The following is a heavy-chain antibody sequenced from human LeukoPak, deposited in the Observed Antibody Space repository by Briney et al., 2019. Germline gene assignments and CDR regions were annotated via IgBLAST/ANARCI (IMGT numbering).Heavy chain of an antibody. V-gene: IGHV1-18*01. J-gene: IGHJ4*02. CDR2: INAYNGYT. CDR1: SYTFTSYG. Sequence: ASVEVSCKAGSYTFTSYGISWVRQAPGQGLEWMGWINAYNGYTNYIQKFQDRVTMTTDTSTTTAYMELRSLRSDDTAVYYCARVYYDVLTGYQKGPDYWGQGTLVTVSS. CDR3: ARVYYDVLTGYQKGPDY. D-gene: IGHD3-9*01.